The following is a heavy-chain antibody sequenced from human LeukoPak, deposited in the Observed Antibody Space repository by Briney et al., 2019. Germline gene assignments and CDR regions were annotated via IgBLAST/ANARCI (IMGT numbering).Heavy chain of an antibody. V-gene: IGHV5-51*01. D-gene: IGHD2-15*01. J-gene: IGHJ5*02. CDR3: ARQEYCSGGSCYTWFDP. Sequence: GEFLKISCKGSGYSINNYWIGWVRQMPGKGLEWMGIIYPADSDIRYSPSFQGQVTISADKSISTAYLQWSSLKASDTAMYYCARQEYCSGGSCYTWFDPWDQGTLVTVSS. CDR1: GYSINNYW. CDR2: IYPADSDI.